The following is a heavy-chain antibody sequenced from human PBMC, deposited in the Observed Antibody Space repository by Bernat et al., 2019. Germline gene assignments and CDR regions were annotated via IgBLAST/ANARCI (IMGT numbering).Heavy chain of an antibody. D-gene: IGHD6-13*01. CDR2: ISSSGSTI. CDR3: ARVEYSSSWYASDY. V-gene: IGHV3-48*03. J-gene: IGHJ4*02. Sequence: EVQLVETGGGLIQPGGSLRLSCAASGFTVSSNYMSWVRQAPGKGLEWVSYISSSGSTIYYTDSVKGRFTISRDNAKNSLYLQMNSLRAEDTAVYYCARVEYSSSWYASDYWGQGTLVTVSS. CDR1: GFTVSSNY.